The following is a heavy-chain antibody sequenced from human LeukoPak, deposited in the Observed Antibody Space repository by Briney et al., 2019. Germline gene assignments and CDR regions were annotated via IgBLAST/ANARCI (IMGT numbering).Heavy chain of an antibody. CDR3: AREWCRGDSCYRIFDY. J-gene: IGHJ4*02. CDR1: GFTFSSHW. V-gene: IGHV3-7*05. D-gene: IGHD2-15*01. Sequence: PGGSLRLSCAASGFTFSSHWMSWVRQAPGKGLEWAANIKQDGSEKYYVGSVKGRFTISRDNAKNSLYLQMNSLRAEDTAVYYCAREWCRGDSCYRIFDYWGQGTLVTVSS. CDR2: IKQDGSEK.